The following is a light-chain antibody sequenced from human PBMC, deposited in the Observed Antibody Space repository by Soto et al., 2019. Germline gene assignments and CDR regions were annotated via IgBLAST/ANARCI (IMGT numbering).Light chain of an antibody. V-gene: IGLV2-11*01. J-gene: IGLJ1*01. CDR3: CSFAGNYIYV. Sequence: QSVLAQPRSVSGSPGQSVTISCTGTSSDVGGYNYVSWYLQHPGKAPKVMIYDVSKRPSGVPDRFSGSKSGNTASLTISGLQSEDEADYYCCSFAGNYIYVFGNGTRSPS. CDR1: SSDVGGYNY. CDR2: DVS.